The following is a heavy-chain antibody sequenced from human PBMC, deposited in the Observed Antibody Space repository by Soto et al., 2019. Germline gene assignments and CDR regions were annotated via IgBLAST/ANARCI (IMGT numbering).Heavy chain of an antibody. Sequence: SEALSLTCTVSGGSLSSYYWSSIRQPPGKGLEWIGYIYYRGSTNYNPSLKSRVTISVDTSKNQFSLKLTSVTAADTAVYYCARRYGSAFDIWGQGTMVTVSS. V-gene: IGHV4-59*01. CDR2: IYYRGST. CDR3: ARRYGSAFDI. J-gene: IGHJ3*02. CDR1: GGSLSSYY. D-gene: IGHD3-10*01.